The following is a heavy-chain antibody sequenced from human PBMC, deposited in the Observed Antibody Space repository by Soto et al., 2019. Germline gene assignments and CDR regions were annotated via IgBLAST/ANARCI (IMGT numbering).Heavy chain of an antibody. CDR2: MTGNGAT. V-gene: IGHV3-23*01. D-gene: IGHD4-17*01. CDR1: GFTFSSYA. Sequence: EVQLLESGGGSIQPGGSLRLSCEASGFTFSSYALSWVRQAPGKGLEWVSSMTGNGATYYADAARGRFTVSRVNSTNTLYLQLNTLGAEDTAIYYCAKSITAVTVAGVDSWGQGTLVAVSS. J-gene: IGHJ5*01. CDR3: AKSITAVTVAGVDS.